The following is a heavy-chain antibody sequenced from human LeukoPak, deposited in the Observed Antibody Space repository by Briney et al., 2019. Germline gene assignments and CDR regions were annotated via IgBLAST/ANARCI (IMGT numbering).Heavy chain of an antibody. CDR3: AREKTEDIVATIGWFDP. Sequence: SETLSLTCTVSGGSISSYYWSWIRQPPGKGLEWFGYIYYSGCTNYNPSLKSRVTISVDTSKNQFHLKLSSVTAADTAVYYCAREKTEDIVATIGWFDPWGQGTLVTVSS. J-gene: IGHJ5*02. CDR1: GGSISSYY. CDR2: IYYSGCT. D-gene: IGHD5-12*01. V-gene: IGHV4-59*01.